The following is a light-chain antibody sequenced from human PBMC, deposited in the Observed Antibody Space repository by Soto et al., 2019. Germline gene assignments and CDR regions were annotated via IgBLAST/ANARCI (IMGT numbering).Light chain of an antibody. CDR1: SGSVSSNHY. V-gene: IGLV8-61*01. CDR3: VLYMGSDIWV. J-gene: IGLJ3*02. Sequence: QTVVTQEPSFSVSPGRTVTLTCGLTSGSVSSNHYPSWYQQTPGQPPRTLIYNTNTRSSGVPDRFSGSTLGNRAALTITGAQADDESDYYCVLYMGSDIWVFGGGTKLTVL. CDR2: NTN.